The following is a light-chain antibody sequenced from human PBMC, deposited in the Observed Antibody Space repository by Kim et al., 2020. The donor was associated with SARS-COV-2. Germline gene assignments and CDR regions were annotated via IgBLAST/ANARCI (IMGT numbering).Light chain of an antibody. J-gene: IGKJ2*03. V-gene: IGKV3-15*01. CDR3: QQYNLWPPGDS. Sequence: EIVMTQSPITLSVSPGERATLSCRASQSVSSNLAWYQQKAGQAPRLLIYGASTRATGVPARFSGSGSGTEFTLTISSLQSEDFAVYYCQQYNLWPPGDSFGQGTKLEI. CDR2: GAS. CDR1: QSVSSN.